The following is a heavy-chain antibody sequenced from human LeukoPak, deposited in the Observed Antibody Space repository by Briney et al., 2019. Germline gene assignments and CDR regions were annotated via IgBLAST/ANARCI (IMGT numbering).Heavy chain of an antibody. J-gene: IGHJ5*02. D-gene: IGHD3-10*01. CDR3: ARVGYYYGSGNYNWFDP. CDR2: ISSSSSTI. CDR1: GFTVSSNY. Sequence: PGGSLRLSCAASGFTVSSNYMNWVRQAPGKGLEWVSYISSSSSTIYYADSVKGRFTISRDNAKNSLYLQMNSLRAEDTAVYYCARVGYYYGSGNYNWFDPWGQGTLVTVSS. V-gene: IGHV3-48*01.